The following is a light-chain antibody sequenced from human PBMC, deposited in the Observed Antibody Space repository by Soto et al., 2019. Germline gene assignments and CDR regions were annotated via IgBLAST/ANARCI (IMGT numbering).Light chain of an antibody. CDR3: MQGTHWPIT. V-gene: IGKV2-30*01. CDR2: KVS. Sequence: DFVVTQSPLSLPVTLGQPASISCRSNQSLVYSDGNAYLNWFHQRPGQSPRRLIYKVSNRDSRVPDRFSGSGSGTDFALKISRVEAEDVGVYYCMQGTHWPITFGQGTRLETK. CDR1: QSLVYSDGNAY. J-gene: IGKJ5*01.